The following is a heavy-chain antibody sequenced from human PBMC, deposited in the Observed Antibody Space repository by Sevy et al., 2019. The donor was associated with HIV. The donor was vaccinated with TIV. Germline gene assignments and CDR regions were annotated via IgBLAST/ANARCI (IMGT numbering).Heavy chain of an antibody. CDR3: ARETFDSGRDFDY. V-gene: IGHV3-33*01. CDR1: GFTFSSYG. J-gene: IGHJ4*02. CDR2: IWYDGSNK. Sequence: GGSLRLSCAASGFTFSSYGMHWVRQAPGKGLEWVAVIWYDGSNKYYADSVKGRFTISRDNSKNTLYLQMNSLRAEDTAVYYCARETFDSGRDFDYWGQGTLVTVSS. D-gene: IGHD1-26*01.